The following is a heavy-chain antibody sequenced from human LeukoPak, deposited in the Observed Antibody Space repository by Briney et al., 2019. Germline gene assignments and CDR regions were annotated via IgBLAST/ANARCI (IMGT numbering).Heavy chain of an antibody. CDR2: ISSSSSTI. CDR1: GFTFSSYS. J-gene: IGHJ1*01. D-gene: IGHD6-19*01. V-gene: IGHV3-48*01. Sequence: GGSLRLSCAASGFTFSSYSMNWVRQAPGKGLEWVSYISSSSSTIYYADSVKGRFTITRDNAKNSLYLQMNSLRAEDTAVYYCARPQYSSGWLPSTEYFHHWGQGTLVTVSS. CDR3: ARPQYSSGWLPSTEYFHH.